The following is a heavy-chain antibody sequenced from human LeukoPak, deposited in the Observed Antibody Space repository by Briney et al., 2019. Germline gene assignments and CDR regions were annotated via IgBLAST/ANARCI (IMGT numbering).Heavy chain of an antibody. CDR2: ISGSGGST. CDR1: GGSISGYY. Sequence: ASETLSLTCTVSGGSISGYYWSWVRQAPGKGLEWVSSISGSGGSTYYADSVKGRFTISRDNSKNTLFLQMNSLRAEDTAVYYCAKRMNYGDYPWGQGTLVTVSS. D-gene: IGHD4-17*01. CDR3: AKRMNYGDYP. J-gene: IGHJ5*02. V-gene: IGHV3-23*01.